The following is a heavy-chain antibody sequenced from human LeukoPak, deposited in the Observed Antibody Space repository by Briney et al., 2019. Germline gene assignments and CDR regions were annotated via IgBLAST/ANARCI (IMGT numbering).Heavy chain of an antibody. J-gene: IGHJ3*02. D-gene: IGHD2-15*01. Sequence: ASVKVSCKASGYTFTGYYMHWVRQATGQGLEWMGWMNPNSGNTGYAQKFQGRVTMTRNTSISTAYMELSSLRSEDTAVYYCARHRGYCSGGSCHDAFDIWGQGTMVTVSS. CDR1: GYTFTGYY. V-gene: IGHV1-8*02. CDR3: ARHRGYCSGGSCHDAFDI. CDR2: MNPNSGNT.